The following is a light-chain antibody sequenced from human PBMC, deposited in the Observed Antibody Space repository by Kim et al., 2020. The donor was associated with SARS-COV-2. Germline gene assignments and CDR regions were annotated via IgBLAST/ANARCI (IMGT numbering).Light chain of an antibody. CDR1: QSIGSW. J-gene: IGKJ4*01. V-gene: IGKV1-5*03. CDR2: KAS. CDR3: QQYNTYPLT. Sequence: DIQMTQSPSTLSASVGDRVTITCRASQSIGSWLAWYQQKPGKAPKFLIYKASILESGVPSRFSGSGSGTEFTLTISNLQPDDFATYYCQQYNTYPLTFGGGTKVDIK.